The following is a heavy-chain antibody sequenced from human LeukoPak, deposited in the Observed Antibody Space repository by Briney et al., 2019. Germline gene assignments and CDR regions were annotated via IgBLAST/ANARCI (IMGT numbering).Heavy chain of an antibody. V-gene: IGHV1-69*05. Sequence: SVKVSCKASGGTFSSYAISWVRQAPGQGLEWMGGIIPIFGTANYAQKFQGRVTITTDESTSTAYMELSSLRSEDTAVYYCARDKGGTTFSYYYYMDVWGKGTTVTVSS. CDR1: GGTFSSYA. D-gene: IGHD1-7*01. J-gene: IGHJ6*03. CDR2: IIPIFGTA. CDR3: ARDKGGTTFSYYYYMDV.